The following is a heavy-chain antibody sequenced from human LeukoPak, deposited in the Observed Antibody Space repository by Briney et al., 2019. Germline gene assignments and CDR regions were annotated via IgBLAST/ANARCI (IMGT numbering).Heavy chain of an antibody. D-gene: IGHD3-22*01. V-gene: IGHV4-30-2*02. CDR2: IYHSGST. Sequence: SETLSLTCAVSGGSISSGGYSWSWIRQPPGKGLEWIGYIYHSGSTNYNPSLKSRVTISVDTSKSQFSLKLSSVTAADTAVYYCARSPSFRFTMIVNWFDPWGQGTLVTVSS. J-gene: IGHJ5*02. CDR3: ARSPSFRFTMIVNWFDP. CDR1: GGSISSGGYS.